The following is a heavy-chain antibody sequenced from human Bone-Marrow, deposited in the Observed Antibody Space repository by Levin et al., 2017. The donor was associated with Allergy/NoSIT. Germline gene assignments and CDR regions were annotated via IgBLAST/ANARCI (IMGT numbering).Heavy chain of an antibody. CDR1: GYSFSSYW. V-gene: IGHV5-51*01. Sequence: PGESLKISCKGSGYSFSSYWIGWVRQMPGKGLEWMGIIYPGDSDTRYSPSFEGQVTISVDKAISTAYLQWSSLKASDAAMFYCAKRDCRGGRCYHAFDYWGQGTLVTVSS. J-gene: IGHJ4*02. CDR2: IYPGDSDT. D-gene: IGHD2-15*01. CDR3: AKRDCRGGRCYHAFDY.